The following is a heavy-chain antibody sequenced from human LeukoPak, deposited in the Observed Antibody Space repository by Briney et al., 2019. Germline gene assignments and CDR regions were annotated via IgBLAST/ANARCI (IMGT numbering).Heavy chain of an antibody. V-gene: IGHV3-21*01. CDR3: ARVRSAGDWDDN. CDR1: GFTFSSYS. Sequence: PGGSLRLSCAASGFTFSSYSMNWVRQAPGKGLEWVSSISSSSSYIYYADSVKGRFTVSRDNAKNSLYLQMNSLRAEDTAVYYCARVRSAGDWDDNWGQGTLVTVSS. J-gene: IGHJ4*02. D-gene: IGHD3/OR15-3a*01. CDR2: ISSSSSYI.